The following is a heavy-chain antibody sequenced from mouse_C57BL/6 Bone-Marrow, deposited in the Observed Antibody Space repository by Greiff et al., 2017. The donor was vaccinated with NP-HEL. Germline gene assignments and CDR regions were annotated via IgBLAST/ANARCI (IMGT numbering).Heavy chain of an antibody. Sequence: EVKLVESGGGLVQPGGSMKLSCAASGFTFSDAWMDWVRQSPEQGLEWVAEIRNKANNHATYYAESVKGRFTISRDDSKSSVYLQMNSLRAEDTGIYYCTRPGNWDYFDYWGQGTTLTVSS. CDR3: TRPGNWDYFDY. CDR2: IRNKANNHAT. V-gene: IGHV6-6*01. D-gene: IGHD4-1*01. J-gene: IGHJ2*01. CDR1: GFTFSDAW.